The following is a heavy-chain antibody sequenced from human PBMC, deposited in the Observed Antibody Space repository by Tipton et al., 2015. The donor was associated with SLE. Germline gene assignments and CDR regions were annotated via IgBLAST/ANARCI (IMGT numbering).Heavy chain of an antibody. CDR1: GFMFSNYA. CDR3: ARSWPRDYYYYYGMDV. Sequence: SLRLSCAASGFMFSNYAMNWVRQVPGKGLEWVSFISGGGDSTKYADSVRGRFTVSRDNSEKTLYLQMSSLRTEDTAVYYCARSWPRDYYYYYGMDVWGQGTTVTVSS. D-gene: IGHD5-24*01. CDR2: ISGGGDST. V-gene: IGHV3-23*01. J-gene: IGHJ6*02.